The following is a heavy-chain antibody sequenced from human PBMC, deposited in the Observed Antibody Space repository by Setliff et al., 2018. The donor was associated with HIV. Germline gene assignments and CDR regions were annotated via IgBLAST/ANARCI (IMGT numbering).Heavy chain of an antibody. CDR2: IYYSGST. J-gene: IGHJ3*01. CDR3: ARQGAGYYYDSSEYYTGNGFDF. CDR1: GETIRNGFYY. V-gene: IGHV4-39*01. D-gene: IGHD3-22*01. Sequence: SETLSLTCTVSGETIRNGFYYWHWMRQPPGKGLEWIGSIYYSGSTHYNPSLRSRVTISPQTSKNQFSLELTSVTAADTAVYYCARQGAGYYYDSSEYYTGNGFDFWGQGTLVTVSS.